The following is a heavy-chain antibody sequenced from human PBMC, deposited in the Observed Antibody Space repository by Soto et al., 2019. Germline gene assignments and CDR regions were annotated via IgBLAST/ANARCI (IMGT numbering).Heavy chain of an antibody. CDR2: MYPGDSDT. J-gene: IGHJ4*02. D-gene: IGHD2-2*01. CDR3: ARSTSSTSYDY. Sequence: PGESLKISCKGSGYSFADYWIAWVRQMPGKGLEWMGIMYPGDSDTRYSPSFQGQVTLSADKSINTAYLQWSSLKASDSAMYYCARSTSSTSYDYWGQGTLVTVSS. V-gene: IGHV5-51*01. CDR1: GYSFADYW.